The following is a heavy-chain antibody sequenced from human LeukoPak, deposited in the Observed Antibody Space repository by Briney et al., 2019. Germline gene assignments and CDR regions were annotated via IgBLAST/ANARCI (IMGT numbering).Heavy chain of an antibody. V-gene: IGHV4-34*01. J-gene: IGHJ4*02. CDR3: ARTDDPTYCSSTSCYTFDY. D-gene: IGHD2-2*02. CDR1: GGSFSGYY. Sequence: SETLSLTCAVYGGSFSGYYWSWIRQPPGKGLEWIGEINHSGSTNYNPSLKSRVTISVDTSKNQFSLKLSSVTAADTAVYYCARTDDPTYCSSTSCYTFDYWGQGPLVTVSS. CDR2: INHSGST.